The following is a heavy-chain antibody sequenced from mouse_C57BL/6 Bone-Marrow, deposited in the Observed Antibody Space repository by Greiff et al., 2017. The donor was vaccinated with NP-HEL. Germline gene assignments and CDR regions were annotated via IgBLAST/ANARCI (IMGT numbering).Heavy chain of an antibody. CDR3: ARCPYDGYYGYFDY. CDR1: GYTFTDYY. CDR2: INPNNGGT. V-gene: IGHV1-26*01. Sequence: EVQLQQSGPELVKPGASVKISCKASGYTFTDYYMNWVKQSHGKSLEWIGDINPNNGGTSYNQKFKGKATLTVDKSSSTAYMELRSLTSEDSAVYYCARCPYDGYYGYFDYWGQGTTLTVSS. D-gene: IGHD2-3*01. J-gene: IGHJ2*01.